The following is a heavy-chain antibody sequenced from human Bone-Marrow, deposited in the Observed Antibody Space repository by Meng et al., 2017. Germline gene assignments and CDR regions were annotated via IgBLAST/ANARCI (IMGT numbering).Heavy chain of an antibody. CDR3: ARDENISLGKLFGDY. CDR2: INPDTGDT. D-gene: IGHD2-21*01. CDR1: GYTFTAYY. J-gene: IGHJ4*02. V-gene: IGHV1-2*06. Sequence: GQLVRSGAELKKPGAPVKVSCKPSGYTFTAYYIHWVRQAPGQGLEWMGHINPDTGDTLYAQKFQGRVSMTGDTSISTAYVELSGLRSDDTAVYYCARDENISLGKLFGDYWGQGTLVTVSS.